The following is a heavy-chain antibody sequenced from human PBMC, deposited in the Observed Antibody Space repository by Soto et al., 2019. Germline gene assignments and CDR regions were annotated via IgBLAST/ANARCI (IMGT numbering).Heavy chain of an antibody. Sequence: GGSLRLSCAASGFTVSSNYMSWVRQAPGKGLEWVSVIYSGGSTYYADSVKGRFTISRDNSKNTLYLQMNSLRAEDTAVYYCARDLAQYDSSGYYFYSDYGMDVWGQGTTVTVSS. V-gene: IGHV3-53*01. D-gene: IGHD3-22*01. CDR2: IYSGGST. J-gene: IGHJ6*02. CDR3: ARDLAQYDSSGYYFYSDYGMDV. CDR1: GFTVSSNY.